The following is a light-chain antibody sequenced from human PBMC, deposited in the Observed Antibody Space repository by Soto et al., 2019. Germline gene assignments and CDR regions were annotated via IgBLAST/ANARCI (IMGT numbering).Light chain of an antibody. Sequence: EIVLRQSPATLSLSPGGRATLPRRASQSVSSYLAWYQPKPGQAPRLLIYDASNRATGIPARFSGSGSGTDCTLTISRLEPEDFAVYYCQQYGSSPWSFGQGTKVEI. CDR3: QQYGSSPWS. CDR1: QSVSSY. J-gene: IGKJ1*01. CDR2: DAS. V-gene: IGKV3-20*01.